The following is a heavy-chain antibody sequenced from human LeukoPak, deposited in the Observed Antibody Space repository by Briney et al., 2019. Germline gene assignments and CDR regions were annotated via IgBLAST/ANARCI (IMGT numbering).Heavy chain of an antibody. CDR3: ARDSPPAYCTSGSCHFDS. Sequence: SETLSLTCTVSGGSISSKSYYWSWIRQPAGKGPEWIGRIYTSGSTDYNPSLKSRVTISRDTSKNEFSLILGSLTAADTAVYYCARDSPPAYCTSGSCHFDSWGQGTLVTVSS. CDR1: GGSISSKSYY. J-gene: IGHJ4*02. D-gene: IGHD2-8*01. V-gene: IGHV4-61*02. CDR2: IYTSGST.